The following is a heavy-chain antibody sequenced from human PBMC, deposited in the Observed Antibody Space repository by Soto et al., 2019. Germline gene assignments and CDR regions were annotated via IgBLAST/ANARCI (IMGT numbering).Heavy chain of an antibody. J-gene: IGHJ6*02. CDR1: GFTFSSYG. CDR2: ISYDGSNK. D-gene: IGHD3-3*01. CDR3: AKSRRYTIYYYYDMDV. V-gene: IGHV3-30*18. Sequence: VQLVESGGGVVQPGRSLRLSCAASGFTFSSYGMHWVRQAPGKGLEWVAVISYDGSNKYYADSVKGRFTISRDTSKNTLYLQMNSLRSEDTAVYYSAKSRRYTIYYYYDMDVWGQGTTVTVSS.